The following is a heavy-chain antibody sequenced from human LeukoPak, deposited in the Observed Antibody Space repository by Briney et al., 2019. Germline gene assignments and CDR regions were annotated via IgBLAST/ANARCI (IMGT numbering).Heavy chain of an antibody. Sequence: SETLSLTCTVSGGSISSYSWSWIRQPPGKGLEWIGYIYHSGSTYYNPSLKSRVTISVDRSKNQFSLKLSSVTAADTAVYYCARYLERGVIKPPPGWFDPWGQGTLVTVSS. D-gene: IGHD3-10*01. V-gene: IGHV4-30-2*01. J-gene: IGHJ5*02. CDR3: ARYLERGVIKPPPGWFDP. CDR2: IYHSGST. CDR1: GGSISSYS.